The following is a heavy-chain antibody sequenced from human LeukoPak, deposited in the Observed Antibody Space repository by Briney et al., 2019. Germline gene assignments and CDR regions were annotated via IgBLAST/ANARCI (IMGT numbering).Heavy chain of an antibody. CDR2: IYYSGST. D-gene: IGHD5-12*01. V-gene: IGHV4-59*01. J-gene: IGHJ6*03. CDR1: GGSISSYY. CDR3: SRDRPTTYYYYHMDV. Sequence: PSETLSLTCTVSGGSISSYYWSWIRQPPGKGLEWIGYIYYSGSTNYNPSLKSRVTISVDTSKNQFSLKLSSVTAADTAVYYCSRDRPTTYYYYHMDVWGKGTTVTVSS.